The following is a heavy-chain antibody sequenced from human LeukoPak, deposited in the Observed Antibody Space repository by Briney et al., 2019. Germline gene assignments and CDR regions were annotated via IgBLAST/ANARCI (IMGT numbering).Heavy chain of an antibody. Sequence: SVKVSCKASGGTFSSYAISWVRQAPGQGLEWMGRIIPILGIANYAQKFQGRVTITADKFTSTAYMELSSLRSEDTAVYYCARDQHLWFGELFLRYYYGMDVWGQGTTVTVSS. CDR1: GGTFSSYA. CDR2: IIPILGIA. CDR3: ARDQHLWFGELFLRYYYGMDV. V-gene: IGHV1-69*04. J-gene: IGHJ6*02. D-gene: IGHD3-10*01.